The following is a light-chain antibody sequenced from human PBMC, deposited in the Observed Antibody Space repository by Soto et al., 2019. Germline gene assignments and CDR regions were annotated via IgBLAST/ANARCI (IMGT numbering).Light chain of an antibody. V-gene: IGKV1-17*03. Sequence: DIQMTQSPSAVSASVGDRVTITCRASQGIRNYLDWFQQKPGKVPKRLIYDATSLQSGVPSRFSGSGSGTEFTLTITNLLPEEFATYYCLQESSYPPSFGGGTKVELK. CDR1: QGIRNY. J-gene: IGKJ4*01. CDR2: DAT. CDR3: LQESSYPPS.